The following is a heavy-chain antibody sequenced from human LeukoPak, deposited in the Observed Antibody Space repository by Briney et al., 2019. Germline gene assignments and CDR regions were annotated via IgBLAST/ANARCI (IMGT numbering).Heavy chain of an antibody. Sequence: GASVKVSCKASGYTFTSYDINWVRQATGQELGWMGWMNPNSGNTGYAQKFQGRVTMTRNTSISTAYMELSSLRSEDTAVYYCARITFVGPYYYGMDVWGQGTTVTVSS. CDR2: MNPNSGNT. CDR3: ARITFVGPYYYGMDV. J-gene: IGHJ6*02. D-gene: IGHD3-16*01. V-gene: IGHV1-8*01. CDR1: GYTFTSYD.